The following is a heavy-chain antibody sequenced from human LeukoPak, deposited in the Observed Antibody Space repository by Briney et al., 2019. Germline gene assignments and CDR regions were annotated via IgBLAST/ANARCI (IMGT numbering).Heavy chain of an antibody. CDR1: GFTFSSYS. CDR3: AKITVAGTYYYYYYMDV. Sequence: GGSLRLSCAASGFTFSSYSMNWVRQAPGKGLEWVSAISGSGGSTYYADCVKGRFTISRDNSKNTVYVQMNSLRDEDTAVYYCAKITVAGTYYYYYYMDVWGKGTTVTVSS. J-gene: IGHJ6*03. CDR2: ISGSGGST. D-gene: IGHD6-19*01. V-gene: IGHV3-23*01.